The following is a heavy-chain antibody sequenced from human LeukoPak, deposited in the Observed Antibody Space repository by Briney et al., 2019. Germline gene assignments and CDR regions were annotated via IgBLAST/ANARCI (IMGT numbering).Heavy chain of an antibody. Sequence: GGPVKVSCKASGYTFTSYGISWVRQAPGQGLEWMGWISAYNGNTNYAQKLQGRVTMTTDTSTSTAYMELRSLRSVDTAVYYCARVYYYYGSGSHNWFDPWGQGTLVTVSS. D-gene: IGHD3-10*01. V-gene: IGHV1-18*01. CDR3: ARVYYYYGSGSHNWFDP. CDR1: GYTFTSYG. CDR2: ISAYNGNT. J-gene: IGHJ5*02.